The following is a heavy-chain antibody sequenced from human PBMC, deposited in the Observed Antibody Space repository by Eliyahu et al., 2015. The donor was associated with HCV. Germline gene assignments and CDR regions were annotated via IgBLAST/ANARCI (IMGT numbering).Heavy chain of an antibody. J-gene: IGHJ5*02. V-gene: IGHV4-59*01. CDR3: ASGGGGIAVTGTGGWFDP. D-gene: IGHD6-19*01. CDR2: IHYSGST. Sequence: QVQLQESGPGLVKPSETLSLTCTVPXGSLPTYYXSGIRQPPGKGLEWIGYIHYSGSTNYNPSLKSRVTISVDTSKNQFSLNLTSVTAADTAMYYCASGGGGIAVTGTGGWFDPWGQGTLVTVSS. CDR1: XGSLPTYY.